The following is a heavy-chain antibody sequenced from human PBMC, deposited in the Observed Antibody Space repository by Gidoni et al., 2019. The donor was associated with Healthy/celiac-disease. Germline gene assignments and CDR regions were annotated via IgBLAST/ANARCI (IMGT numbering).Heavy chain of an antibody. J-gene: IGHJ4*02. CDR2: INHSGST. CDR3: ARVRAAAGGRSGLDY. V-gene: IGHV4-34*01. CDR1: SGSSRRSY. D-gene: IGHD6-13*01. Sequence: QVQLQQWGAGLLKPSATLSLTCAVYSGSSRRSYWSWIRQPPGKGLEGIGEINHSGSTSYNPSLKSRVTIAVDTSKNQFSLKLSSVTAADTAVYYCARVRAAAGGRSGLDYWGQGTLVTVSS.